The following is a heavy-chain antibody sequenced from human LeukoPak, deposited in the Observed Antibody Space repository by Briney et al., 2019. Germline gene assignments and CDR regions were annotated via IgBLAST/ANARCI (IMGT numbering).Heavy chain of an antibody. Sequence: SETLSLTCAVYGGSFSGYYWSWIRQPPGKGLEWIGEINHSGSTNYNPSLKSRVTMSVDTSKNQFSLKLSSVTAADTAVYYCARGPYYYYYMDVWGKGTTVTVSS. CDR2: INHSGST. CDR1: GGSFSGYY. V-gene: IGHV4-34*01. CDR3: ARGPYYYYYMDV. J-gene: IGHJ6*03.